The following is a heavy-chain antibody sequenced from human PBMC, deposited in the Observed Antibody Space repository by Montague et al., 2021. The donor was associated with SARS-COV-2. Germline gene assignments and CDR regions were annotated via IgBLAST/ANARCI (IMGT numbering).Heavy chain of an antibody. CDR1: GGSISSSNHY. D-gene: IGHD3-10*01. V-gene: IGHV4-39*07. J-gene: IGHJ6*02. Sequence: SETLSLTCTVSGGSISSSNHYWSWIRQPPGKGLEWIGNMYYSGSNYYNPSLKSRVTISIDTSKNQFSLKLSSVTAADTAAYYCARDDIVLQGVTKGMDFWGQGTTDTVSS. CDR2: MYYSGSN. CDR3: ARDDIVLQGVTKGMDF.